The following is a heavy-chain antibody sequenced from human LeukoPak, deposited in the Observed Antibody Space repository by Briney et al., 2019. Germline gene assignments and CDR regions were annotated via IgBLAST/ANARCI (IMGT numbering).Heavy chain of an antibody. Sequence: SETLSLTCAVSGGSISSGGYSWSWIRQPPGKGLEWIGYIYHSGSTEYNPSLKSRVTLSVDTSKNQFSLNLRSVTAADTAVYYCARYFEHWGQGTLVTVSS. CDR1: GGSISSGGYS. J-gene: IGHJ4*02. V-gene: IGHV4-30-2*01. CDR2: IYHSGST. CDR3: ARYFEH.